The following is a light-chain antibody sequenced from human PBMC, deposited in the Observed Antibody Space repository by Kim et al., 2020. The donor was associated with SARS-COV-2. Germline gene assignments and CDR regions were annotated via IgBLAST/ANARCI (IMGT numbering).Light chain of an antibody. V-gene: IGLV1-44*01. CDR3: AAWDDSLNGVV. CDR2: SNS. Sequence: GQRCTISCSGSTSNIGGNTVNWYQQLPGTAPKLLIYSNSQRPSGVPDRFSGSKSGTSASLAISGLQSEDEADYYCAAWDDSLNGVVFGGGTQLTVL. J-gene: IGLJ2*01. CDR1: TSNIGGNT.